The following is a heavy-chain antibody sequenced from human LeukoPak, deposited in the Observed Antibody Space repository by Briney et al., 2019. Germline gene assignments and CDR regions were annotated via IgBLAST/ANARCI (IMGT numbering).Heavy chain of an antibody. CDR1: GSTFSSYG. CDR3: ARDSRRYYYGSGSPPEFDP. CDR2: IWYDGSNK. J-gene: IGHJ5*02. D-gene: IGHD3-10*01. Sequence: GRSLRLSCAASGSTFSSYGMHWVRQAPGKGLEWVAVIWYDGSNKYYADSVKGRFTISRDNSKNTLYLQMNSLRAEDTAVYYCARDSRRYYYGSGSPPEFDPWGQGTLVTVSS. V-gene: IGHV3-33*01.